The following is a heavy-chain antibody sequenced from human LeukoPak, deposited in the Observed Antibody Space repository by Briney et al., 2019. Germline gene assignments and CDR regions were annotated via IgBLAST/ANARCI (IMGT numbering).Heavy chain of an antibody. CDR2: IWYDGSNK. V-gene: IGHV3-33*06. J-gene: IGHJ4*02. CDR1: GFTFSSYG. D-gene: IGHD2-15*01. CDR3: AKTTTGYSSGRYPAWPIDY. Sequence: GGSLRLSCAASGFTFSSYGMHWVRQVPGKGLERVAIIWYDGSNKYYADSVEGRFTISRDNSKNTVYLQMDSLRAEDTAIYYCAKTTTGYSSGRYPAWPIDYWGQGTLVTVSS.